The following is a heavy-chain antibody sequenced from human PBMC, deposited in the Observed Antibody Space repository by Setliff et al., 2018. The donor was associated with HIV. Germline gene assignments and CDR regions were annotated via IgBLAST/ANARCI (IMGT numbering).Heavy chain of an antibody. Sequence: SETLSLTCTVSGASISNYYWSWIRQSPGRGLEWVGYVYYTGISNYNPSLKSRVTISVDTSKKQFSLSLRSVTAADTAVYYCARGIAAAGRWGQGTLVTVSS. V-gene: IGHV4-59*12. J-gene: IGHJ4*02. CDR2: VYYTGIS. D-gene: IGHD6-13*01. CDR3: ARGIAAAGR. CDR1: GASISNYY.